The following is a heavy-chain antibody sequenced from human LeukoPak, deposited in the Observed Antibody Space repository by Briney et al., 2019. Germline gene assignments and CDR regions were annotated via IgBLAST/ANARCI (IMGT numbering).Heavy chain of an antibody. V-gene: IGHV3-74*01. CDR3: VVVSYYYDTSGYVDS. CDR2: ISTDGGST. CDR1: GFTVSSNY. J-gene: IGHJ4*02. Sequence: GGSLRLSCAASGFTVSSNYMSWVRQAPGKGLEWVSYISTDGGSTNYADSVKGRFAVSRDNAKNTLYPQMNSLRAEDTAVYYCVVVSYYYDTSGYVDSWGQGTLVTVSS. D-gene: IGHD3-22*01.